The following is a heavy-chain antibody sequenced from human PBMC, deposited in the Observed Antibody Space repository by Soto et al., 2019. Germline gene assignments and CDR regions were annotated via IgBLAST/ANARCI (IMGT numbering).Heavy chain of an antibody. V-gene: IGHV3-23*01. CDR1: GFSFSSTD. CDR2: TLDTGTTV. J-gene: IGHJ5*02. Sequence: EFQVLESGGGWVQPGGYLRLSCAASGFSFSSTDMSWVRQAPGKGLEWVSTTLDTGTTVFYAASVKARFTVSRDKSHNTLSVQMTNLRSGATAVYYCVKNSGWFNTWGQGTLVAVSS. CDR3: VKNSGWFNT. D-gene: IGHD3-10*01.